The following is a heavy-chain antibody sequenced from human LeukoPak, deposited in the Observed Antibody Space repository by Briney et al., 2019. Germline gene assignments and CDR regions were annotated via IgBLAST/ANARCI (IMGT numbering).Heavy chain of an antibody. V-gene: IGHV3-21*01. J-gene: IGHJ4*02. D-gene: IGHD5-12*01. Sequence: PGGSLRLSCAASGFTFSSYSMNWVRQAPGKGLEWVSSISSSSYIYYADSVKGRFTVSRDNAKNSLYLQMNSLRAEDTAVYYCARVGYSGYDDGDDYWGQGTLVTVSS. CDR1: GFTFSSYS. CDR3: ARVGYSGYDDGDDY. CDR2: ISSSSYI.